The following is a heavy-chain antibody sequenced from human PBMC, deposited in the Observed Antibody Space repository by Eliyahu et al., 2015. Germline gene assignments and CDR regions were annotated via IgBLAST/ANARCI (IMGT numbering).Heavy chain of an antibody. CDR3: AREFGDPTGHCTGKNCFSLDF. CDR1: GXTFSSSA. Sequence: QVRXMQSGGGVVQPRXSVMISCAASGXTFSSSAMHWVRQVPGXGLEWVAFISHDGSTIYYADSMKGRFTVSRDNSDNTVYLQMRGDDTAIYFCAREFGDPTGHCTGKNCFSLDFWGQGSLVTVSS. J-gene: IGHJ4*02. D-gene: IGHD2-8*02. V-gene: IGHV3-30*04. CDR2: ISHDGSTI.